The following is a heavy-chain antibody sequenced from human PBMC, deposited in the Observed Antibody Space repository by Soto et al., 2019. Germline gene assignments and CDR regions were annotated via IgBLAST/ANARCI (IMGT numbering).Heavy chain of an antibody. CDR2: IIPILGIA. CDR1: GGTFSSYT. D-gene: IGHD2-15*01. Sequence: SVKVSCKASGGTFSSYTISWVRQAPGQGLEWMGRIIPILGIANYAQKFQGRVTITADKSTSTAYMELSSLRSEDTAVYYCARDDTLGYCSGGSCYGAFDIWGQGTMVTVSS. J-gene: IGHJ3*02. V-gene: IGHV1-69*04. CDR3: ARDDTLGYCSGGSCYGAFDI.